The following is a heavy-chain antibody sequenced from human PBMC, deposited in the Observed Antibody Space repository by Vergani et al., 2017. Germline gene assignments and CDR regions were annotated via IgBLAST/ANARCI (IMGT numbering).Heavy chain of an antibody. D-gene: IGHD6-19*01. CDR3: ARDRGYSTGWYAAFDI. CDR1: GGSISDYY. CDR2: IYKSGSS. J-gene: IGHJ3*02. V-gene: IGHV4-59*01. Sequence: QVQLQESCPGLVKSSETLSLTFTVSGGSISDYYWNLLRQPPGEGLEWIGYIYKSGSSTYNPSLKGRVTISADTSKNQFSLKLTSVTAADTALYYCARDRGYSTGWYAAFDIWGQGTMVTVSS.